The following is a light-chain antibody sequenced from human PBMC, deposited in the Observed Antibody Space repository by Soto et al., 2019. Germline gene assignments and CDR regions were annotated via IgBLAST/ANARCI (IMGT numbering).Light chain of an antibody. Sequence: DIQMTQSPSSLSASVGDKITITCQASQDISNSLNWYQQKPGKAPKLLIYDASNLETGVPSRFSGSGSGTNFPPTISTLQPKDIGPSFFSHYLLPPPRPFAQGT. CDR1: QDISNS. V-gene: IGKV1-33*01. CDR3: SHYLLPPPRP. J-gene: IGKJ5*01. CDR2: DAS.